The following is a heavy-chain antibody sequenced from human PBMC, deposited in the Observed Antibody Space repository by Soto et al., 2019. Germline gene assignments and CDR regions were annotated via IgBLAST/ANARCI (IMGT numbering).Heavy chain of an antibody. V-gene: IGHV4-31*03. D-gene: IGHD3-22*01. CDR3: ARDPRSSGYRDDAFDI. CDR2: ICYSGST. J-gene: IGHJ3*02. Sequence: PSETLSLTCTVSGGSISSGGYYWSWIRQHPGKGLEWIGYICYSGSTYYNPSLKSRATMSVDTSKNQFSLKLSSVTAADTAVYYCARDPRSSGYRDDAFDIWGQGTMVTVSS. CDR1: GGSISSGGYY.